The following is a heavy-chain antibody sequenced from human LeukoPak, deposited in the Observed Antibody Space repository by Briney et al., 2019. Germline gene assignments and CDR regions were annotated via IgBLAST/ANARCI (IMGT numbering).Heavy chain of an antibody. CDR2: ISASANGT. CDR3: ARLEFSGWYQFDY. J-gene: IGHJ4*02. D-gene: IGHD6-19*01. CDR1: GFTFSSYA. V-gene: IGHV3-23*01. Sequence: GGSLRLSCAASGFTFSSYAMSWVRQAPGKGLEGASVISASANGTHYADSVKGRFTISRDNSKNTLDLQMNSLRVERTAVYYCARLEFSGWYQFDYWGEGTLVSVSS.